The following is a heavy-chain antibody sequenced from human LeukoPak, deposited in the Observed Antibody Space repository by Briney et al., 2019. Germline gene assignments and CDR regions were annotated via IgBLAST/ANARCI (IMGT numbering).Heavy chain of an antibody. CDR2: INPSGGIT. J-gene: IGHJ3*02. D-gene: IGHD3-22*01. Sequence: ASVKVSCKASGYTFTSYYMHWVRQAPGQGLEWMGIINPSGGITSYAQKFQGRVTMTRDTSTSTVYMELSSLRSEDTAVYYCARVKSYYYDTSDKDAFDIWGQGTMVTVSS. CDR3: ARVKSYYYDTSDKDAFDI. V-gene: IGHV1-46*01. CDR1: GYTFTSYY.